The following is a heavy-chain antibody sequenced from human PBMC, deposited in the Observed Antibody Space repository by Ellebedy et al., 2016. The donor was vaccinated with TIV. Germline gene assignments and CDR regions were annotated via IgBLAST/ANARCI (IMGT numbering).Heavy chain of an antibody. CDR1: GFTFSDYY. J-gene: IGHJ3*02. CDR3: SRGHSGVEIYAFDI. Sequence: GESLKISXAASGFTFSDYYMSWIRQAPGKGLEWVSYISSSGSTIYYADSVKGRFTISRDNAKNSLYLQMNSLRAEDTAVYYCSRGHSGVEIYAFDIWGQGTMVTVSS. V-gene: IGHV3-11*01. CDR2: ISSSGSTI. D-gene: IGHD1-26*01.